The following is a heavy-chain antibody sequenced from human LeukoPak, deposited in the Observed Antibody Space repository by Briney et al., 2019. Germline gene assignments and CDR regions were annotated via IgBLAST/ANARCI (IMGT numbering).Heavy chain of an antibody. CDR2: INYRGTT. CDR1: GDSISSSSYY. V-gene: IGHV4-39*01. CDR3: ARHHLLPYFDY. J-gene: IGHJ4*02. Sequence: SETLSLTCSVSGDSISSSSYYWAWIRQPPEKGLEWIGSINYRGTTYYNPYLKSRVTLSVDTSKNQFSLKLSSVTAADTAVYYCARHHLLPYFDYWGQGTLVTVSS.